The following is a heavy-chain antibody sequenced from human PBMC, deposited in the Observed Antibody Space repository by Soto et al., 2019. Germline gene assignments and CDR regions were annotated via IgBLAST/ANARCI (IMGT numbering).Heavy chain of an antibody. J-gene: IGHJ6*02. V-gene: IGHV4-30-4*01. CDR1: GGSISSGDYY. D-gene: IGHD3-10*01. CDR3: ARDGSGSYYYYYGMDV. Sequence: SETLSLTCTVFGGSISSGDYYWSWIRQPPXKGLEWIGYIYYSGSTYYNPSLKSRVTISVDTSKNQFSLKLSSVTAADTAVYYCARDGSGSYYYYYGMDVWGQGTTVTVSS. CDR2: IYYSGST.